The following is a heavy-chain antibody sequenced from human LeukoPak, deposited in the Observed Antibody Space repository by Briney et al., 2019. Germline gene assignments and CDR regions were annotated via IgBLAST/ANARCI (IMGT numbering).Heavy chain of an antibody. CDR1: GFTSSSNG. Sequence: GGSLRLSCVASGFTSSSNGMHWVRQAPGKGLEWVAFIQNDGNNKKYADSVKGRFTISRDNSKNTLYLQMNSLRAEDTAVYYCARDWGTSSLYLVNWGQGTLVTVSS. D-gene: IGHD6-6*01. V-gene: IGHV3-30*02. CDR3: ARDWGTSSLYLVN. J-gene: IGHJ4*02. CDR2: IQNDGNNK.